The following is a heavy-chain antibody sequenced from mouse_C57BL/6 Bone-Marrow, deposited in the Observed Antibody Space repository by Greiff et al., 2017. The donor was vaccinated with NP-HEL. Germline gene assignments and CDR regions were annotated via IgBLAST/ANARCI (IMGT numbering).Heavy chain of an antibody. Sequence: EVQLVESGGGLVQPGGSLSLSCAASGFTFTDYYMSWVRQPPGKALEWLGFIRNKANGYTTEYSASVKGRLTISRDNSQSILYLQMNALRAEDSSTDYCGRNGNYEGAYYFDYWGQGTTLTVSS. CDR1: GFTFTDYY. CDR2: IRNKANGYTT. V-gene: IGHV7-3*01. CDR3: GRNGNYEGAYYFDY. D-gene: IGHD2-4*01. J-gene: IGHJ2*01.